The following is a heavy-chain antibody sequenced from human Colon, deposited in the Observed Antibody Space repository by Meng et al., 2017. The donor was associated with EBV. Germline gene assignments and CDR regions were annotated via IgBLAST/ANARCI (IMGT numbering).Heavy chain of an antibody. Sequence: QLQARGTGLLQPSGTLSLTFTVYGGPFSGFYWNWIRQAPGKGLEWIGEIDDSGNIIYNPSLKSRVTISGDTSKNQFSLNVSSVTAADTAVYYCARSRWLLLQLWGQGTLVTVSS. D-gene: IGHD3-22*01. J-gene: IGHJ4*02. V-gene: IGHV4-34*01. CDR3: ARSRWLLLQL. CDR1: GGPFSGFY. CDR2: IDDSGNI.